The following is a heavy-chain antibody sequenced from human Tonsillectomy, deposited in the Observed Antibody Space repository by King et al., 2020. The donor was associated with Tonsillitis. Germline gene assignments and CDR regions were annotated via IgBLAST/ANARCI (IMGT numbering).Heavy chain of an antibody. Sequence: VQLVESGGGLVQPGGSLRLSCAASGFTFNTYAISWVRQAPGKGLEGVSVIYSDGSYTYYAHSVKGRFTISRDNSKNTLFLHMNSLRAEDSAVYYCAKGGSGADEKKLYYFDYWGQGTLVTVSS. CDR2: IYSDGSYT. CDR3: AKGGSGADEKKLYYFDY. CDR1: GFTFNTYA. V-gene: IGHV3-23*03. D-gene: IGHD6-25*01. J-gene: IGHJ4*02.